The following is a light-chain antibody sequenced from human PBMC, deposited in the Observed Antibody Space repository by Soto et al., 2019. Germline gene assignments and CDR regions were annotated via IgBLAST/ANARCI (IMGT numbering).Light chain of an antibody. CDR3: QQRSIWPWT. Sequence: EVVLTQSPATLSLSPGERATLSCRASQSVSNFLAWYQQKPGQAPRLLIYDTSDRATGLPARFSSSGSETDFTLTISSLEPEDFAVFYCQQRSIWPWTFGQGTKVEIK. V-gene: IGKV3-11*01. CDR1: QSVSNF. CDR2: DTS. J-gene: IGKJ1*01.